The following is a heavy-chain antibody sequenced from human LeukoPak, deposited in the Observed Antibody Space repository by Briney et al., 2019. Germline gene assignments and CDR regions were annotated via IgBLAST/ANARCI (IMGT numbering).Heavy chain of an antibody. V-gene: IGHV3-21*01. J-gene: IGHJ3*02. CDR2: ISSSSSYI. CDR1: GFTFSSYS. CDR3: AKADYYDSSGYLAFDI. Sequence: GGSLRLSCAASGFTFSSYSMNWVRQAPGKGLEWVSSISSSSSYIYYADSVKGRFTISRDNAKNSLYLQMNSLRAEDTAVYYCAKADYYDSSGYLAFDIWGQGTMVTVSS. D-gene: IGHD3-22*01.